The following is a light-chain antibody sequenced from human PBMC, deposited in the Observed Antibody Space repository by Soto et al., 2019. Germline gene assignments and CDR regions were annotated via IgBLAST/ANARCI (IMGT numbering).Light chain of an antibody. V-gene: IGKV1-27*01. CDR1: QGISNY. Sequence: EIQITQSPSSLYASVGDRVTITCRASQGISNYLAWYQQKPGKVPKLLIYAASTLQSGVPSRFSGSGSGTDFTLTISSLQPEDVATYYCQKYNGTFGQGTKVDIK. CDR3: QKYNGT. CDR2: AAS. J-gene: IGKJ1*01.